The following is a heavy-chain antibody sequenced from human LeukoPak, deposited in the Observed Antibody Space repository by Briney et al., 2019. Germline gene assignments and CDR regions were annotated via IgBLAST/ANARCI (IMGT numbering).Heavy chain of an antibody. Sequence: GGSLRLSCAASGFTFSGYAMSWVRQAPGKGLEWVSAISGSGGSTYYADSVKGRFTISRDNSKNTLYLQMNSLRAEDTAVYYCARSTYYFDSDGYRTLYYFEYWGQGTLVTVSS. CDR1: GFTFSGYA. D-gene: IGHD3-22*01. J-gene: IGHJ4*02. V-gene: IGHV3-23*01. CDR3: ARSTYYFDSDGYRTLYYFEY. CDR2: ISGSGGST.